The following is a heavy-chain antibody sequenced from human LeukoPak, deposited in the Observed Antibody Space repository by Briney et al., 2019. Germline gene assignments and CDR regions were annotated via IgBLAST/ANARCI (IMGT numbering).Heavy chain of an antibody. CDR1: GGSISGYY. J-gene: IGHJ4*02. Sequence: PSETLSLTCTVSGGSISGYYLSWIRQPPGKGLEWIGYVYYSGSTKYNPSLSSRVTISIDTSKNQFSLKLNSVSAADTAVYYCARPAERLASAPLLHWGQGTLVTVSS. V-gene: IGHV4-59*08. D-gene: IGHD6-25*01. CDR3: ARPAERLASAPLLH. CDR2: VYYSGST.